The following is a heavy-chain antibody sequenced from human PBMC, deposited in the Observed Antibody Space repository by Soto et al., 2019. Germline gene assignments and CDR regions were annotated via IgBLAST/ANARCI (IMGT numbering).Heavy chain of an antibody. J-gene: IGHJ4*02. V-gene: IGHV2-5*02. CDR3: AYRALYSGSYWDGGYFDY. Sequence: QITLRESGPTRVRPTQTLSLTCTFSGFSLHTSGVGVGWIRQPPGKALEWLALIYWDDDKRYSPSLKSRLSIPKDTSEHQVVLTMTNMDPVDTATYYCAYRALYSGSYWDGGYFDYWGQGTLITVSS. D-gene: IGHD1-26*01. CDR2: IYWDDDK. CDR1: GFSLHTSGVG.